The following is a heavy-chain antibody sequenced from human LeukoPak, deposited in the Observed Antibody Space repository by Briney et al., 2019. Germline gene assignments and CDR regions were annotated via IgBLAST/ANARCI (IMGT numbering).Heavy chain of an antibody. CDR1: GFTVSSNY. CDR3: ASPTSNCSGGSCYSGDY. J-gene: IGHJ4*02. Sequence: PGGSLRLSCAASGFTVSSNYMSWVRQASGKGLEWVSTIYNGGSTRYADSVKGRFTISRDNSKNTLYLQMNSLRAEDTAVYYCASPTSNCSGGSCYSGDYWGQGTLVTVSS. CDR2: IYNGGST. V-gene: IGHV3-66*01. D-gene: IGHD2-15*01.